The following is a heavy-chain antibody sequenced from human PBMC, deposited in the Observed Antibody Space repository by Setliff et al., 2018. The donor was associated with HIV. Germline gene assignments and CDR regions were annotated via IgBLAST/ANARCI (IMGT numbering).Heavy chain of an antibody. CDR1: GYSISIGYY. CDR2: IYHSGIT. Sequence: LETLSLTCAVSGYSISIGYYWGWTRQAPGKGLEWIGNIYHSGITYYNPSLKSRVTISVDTSKNQFSLKMSSVTAADTAVYYCTRCSNRNYVTNAFDIWGQGTTVTVSS. CDR3: TRCSNRNYVTNAFDI. V-gene: IGHV4-38-2*01. J-gene: IGHJ3*02. D-gene: IGHD1-7*01.